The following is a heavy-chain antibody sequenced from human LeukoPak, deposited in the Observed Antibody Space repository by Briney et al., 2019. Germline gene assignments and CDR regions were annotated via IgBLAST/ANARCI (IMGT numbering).Heavy chain of an antibody. CDR1: GGTFSSYA. V-gene: IGHV1-69*04. Sequence: ASVKVSCKASGGTFSSYAISWVRQAPGQGLEWMGRIIPILGIANYAQKFQGRVTITADKSTSTAYMELSSLRSEDTAVYNCARAKKSSGSYFKMDYWGQGTLVTVSS. J-gene: IGHJ4*02. D-gene: IGHD1-26*01. CDR3: ARAKKSSGSYFKMDY. CDR2: IIPILGIA.